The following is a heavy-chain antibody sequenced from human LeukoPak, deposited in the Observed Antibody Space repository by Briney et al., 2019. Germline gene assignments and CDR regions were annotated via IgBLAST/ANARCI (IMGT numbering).Heavy chain of an antibody. V-gene: IGHV1-2*02. CDR1: GYTFTGYY. Sequence: ASVKVSCKASGYTFTGYYMHCVRQAPGQGLEWMGWINPNSGGTNYAQKFQGRVTMTRDTSISTAYMELSRLRSDDTAVYYCARPHPMVRGVITPHDGMDVWGQGTTVTVSS. CDR2: INPNSGGT. J-gene: IGHJ6*02. CDR3: ARPHPMVRGVITPHDGMDV. D-gene: IGHD3-10*01.